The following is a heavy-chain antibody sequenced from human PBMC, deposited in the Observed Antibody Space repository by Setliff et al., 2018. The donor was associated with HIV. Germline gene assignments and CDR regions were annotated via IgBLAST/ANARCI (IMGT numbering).Heavy chain of an antibody. D-gene: IGHD3-22*01. CDR2: IYYSGST. J-gene: IGHJ4*02. Sequence: SETLSLTCTVSGGSISSHYWSWIRQPPGKGLKWIGSIYYSGSTNYNPSLKSRVTISVDTSKNQFSLKLSSVTAADTAVYYCAKPTYYYDDSGYSGGDYWGQGTLVTVSS. V-gene: IGHV4-59*11. CDR1: GGSISSHY. CDR3: AKPTYYYDDSGYSGGDY.